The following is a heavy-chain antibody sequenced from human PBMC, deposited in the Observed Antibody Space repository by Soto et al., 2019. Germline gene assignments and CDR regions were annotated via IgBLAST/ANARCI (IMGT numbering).Heavy chain of an antibody. CDR2: IGSTT. CDR3: ARAVGGTAFDY. J-gene: IGHJ4*02. Sequence: DVQLVESGGDLVQPGGSLRLSCAASGFSISNYGMNWVRQAPGKGLEWVSYIGSTTYYADSVKGRFTISRDNAKNSLYLQMNGLRDEDSAVYYCARAVGGTAFDYWGQGTLVTVSS. CDR1: GFSISNYG. D-gene: IGHD1-1*01. V-gene: IGHV3-48*02.